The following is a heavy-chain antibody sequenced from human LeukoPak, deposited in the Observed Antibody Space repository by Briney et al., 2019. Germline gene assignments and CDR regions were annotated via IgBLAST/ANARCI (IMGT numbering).Heavy chain of an antibody. J-gene: IGHJ2*01. CDR1: GGSIRNNNYY. V-gene: IGHV4-39*01. D-gene: IGHD5-18*01. Sequence: PSETLSLTCTVSGGSIRNNNYYWAWIRQPPGKGLEWIGSIYYSATTYYNPTLKSRVTISVDTSKNQFSLKLTSVTAADTAVYYCTRPNVDTAMAELYWFFDVWGRGTLVTVSS. CDR2: IYYSATT. CDR3: TRPNVDTAMAELYWFFDV.